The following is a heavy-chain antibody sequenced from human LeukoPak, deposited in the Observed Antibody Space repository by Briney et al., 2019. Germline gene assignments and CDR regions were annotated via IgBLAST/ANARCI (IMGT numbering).Heavy chain of an antibody. V-gene: IGHV4-39*01. CDR2: IYYSGST. CDR3: ARPQRSAFDAFDI. CDR1: GGSISSSSYY. J-gene: IGHJ3*02. Sequence: PSGTLSLTCTVSGGSISSSSYYWGWIRQPPGKGLEWIGSIYYSGSTYYNPSLKSRVTISVDTSKNQFSLKLSSVTAADTAVYYCARPQRSAFDAFDIWGQGTMVTVSS. D-gene: IGHD3-3*01.